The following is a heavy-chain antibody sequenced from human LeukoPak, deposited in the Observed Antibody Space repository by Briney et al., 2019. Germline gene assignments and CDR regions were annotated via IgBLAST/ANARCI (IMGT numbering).Heavy chain of an antibody. V-gene: IGHV4-59*01. Sequence: SETLSLTCTVPGGSISSYYWSWIRQPPGKGLEWIGYIYYSGSTNYNPSLKSRVTISVDTSKNQFSLKLSSVTAADTAVYYCARGGTVRNGMDVWGQGTTVTVSS. D-gene: IGHD1-26*01. CDR2: IYYSGST. CDR3: ARGGTVRNGMDV. CDR1: GGSISSYY. J-gene: IGHJ6*02.